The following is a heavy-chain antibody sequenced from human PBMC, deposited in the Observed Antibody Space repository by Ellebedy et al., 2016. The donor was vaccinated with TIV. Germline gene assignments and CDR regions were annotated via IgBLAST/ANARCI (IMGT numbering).Heavy chain of an antibody. CDR2: IQYDGSDK. Sequence: GESLKISCSTSGFSFRYYGMYWVRQAPGKGLEWVAFIQYDGSDKHYSDSVKGRFTVSGDSSKNTLYLQMNSLRPEDTAVYYCAKLIQHTDRGAVDIWGQGTMVTVSS. CDR3: AKLIQHTDRGAVDI. CDR1: GFSFRYYG. D-gene: IGHD2-21*01. V-gene: IGHV3-30*02. J-gene: IGHJ3*02.